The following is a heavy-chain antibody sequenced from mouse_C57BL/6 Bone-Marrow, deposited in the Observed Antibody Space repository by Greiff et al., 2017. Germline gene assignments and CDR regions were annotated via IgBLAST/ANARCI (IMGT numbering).Heavy chain of an antibody. CDR2: IYPRSGNT. J-gene: IGHJ2*01. V-gene: IGHV1-81*01. D-gene: IGHD1-2*01. CDR3: ARRGIHYDRLYFDY. Sequence: VQLQESGAELARPGASVKLSCKASGYTFTSYGISWVKQRTGQGLEWIGEIYPRSGNTYYNEKFKGKATLTADKSSSTAYMELRSLTSEDSAVYFCARRGIHYDRLYFDYWGQGTTHTVSS. CDR1: GYTFTSYG.